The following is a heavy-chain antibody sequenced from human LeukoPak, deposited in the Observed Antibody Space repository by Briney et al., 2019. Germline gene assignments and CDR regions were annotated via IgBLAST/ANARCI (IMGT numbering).Heavy chain of an antibody. V-gene: IGHV4-59*01. CDR3: ARARESYYGSGNIGY. D-gene: IGHD3-10*01. Sequence: SETLSLTCTVSGGSISSYYWSWIRQPPGKGLEWIGYMYYSGAPNYNPSLKSRVTISVDASRNQFSLQLSSVTAADTAVYYCARARESYYGSGNIGYWGQGTLVTVSS. CDR2: MYYSGAP. J-gene: IGHJ4*02. CDR1: GGSISSYY.